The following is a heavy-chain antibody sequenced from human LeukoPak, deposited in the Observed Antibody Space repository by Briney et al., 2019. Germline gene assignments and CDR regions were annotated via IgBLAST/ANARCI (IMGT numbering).Heavy chain of an antibody. CDR1: GFTFSSYS. CDR2: ISSSSSYI. J-gene: IGHJ3*02. Sequence: PGGSLRLSCAASGFTFSSYSMNWVRQAPGKGLEWVSSISSSSSYIYYADSVKGRFTISRDNAKNSLYLQMNNLRAEDTAVYYCARPYVYSGSYYAFDIWGQGTMVTVSS. D-gene: IGHD1-26*01. V-gene: IGHV3-21*01. CDR3: ARPYVYSGSYYAFDI.